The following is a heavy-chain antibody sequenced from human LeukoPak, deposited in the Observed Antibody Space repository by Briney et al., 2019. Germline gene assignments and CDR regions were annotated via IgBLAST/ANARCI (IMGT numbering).Heavy chain of an antibody. CDR1: GGSISSYY. D-gene: IGHD6-19*01. CDR3: ARDGPSGWSNFDY. V-gene: IGHV4-59*12. J-gene: IGHJ4*02. Sequence: SETLSLTCTVSGGSISSYYWSWLRQPPGKGLEWIGYIYYSGSTNYNPSLKSRVTISVDTSKNQFSLKLSSVTAADTAVYYCARDGPSGWSNFDYWGQGTLVTVSS. CDR2: IYYSGST.